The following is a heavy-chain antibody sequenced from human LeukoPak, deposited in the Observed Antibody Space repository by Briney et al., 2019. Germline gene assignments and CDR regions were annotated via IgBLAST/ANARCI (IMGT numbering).Heavy chain of an antibody. J-gene: IGHJ6*02. CDR2: ISSSSSYI. D-gene: IGHD2-2*01. Sequence: GGSLRLSCAASGFTFSSYSMNWVRQAPGKGLEWVSSISSSSSYIYYADSVKGRFTISRDNAKSSLYLQMNSLRAEDTAVYYCARQPRVVVPAANYYYYYGMDVWGQGTTVTVSS. V-gene: IGHV3-21*01. CDR3: ARQPRVVVPAANYYYYYGMDV. CDR1: GFTFSSYS.